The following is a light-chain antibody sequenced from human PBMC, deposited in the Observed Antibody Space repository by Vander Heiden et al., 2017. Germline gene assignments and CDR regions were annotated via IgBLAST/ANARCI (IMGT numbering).Light chain of an antibody. V-gene: IGLV1-47*01. CDR2: RDG. CDR3: AAWDDSLNGYV. CDR1: RSNTGSHY. Sequence: QSVLTQPPSASGTPGQRVTIPCSGSRSNTGSHYIHWYQQLPGAPSKLLTYRDGQRPSGVPDRFSGSRSGTAAALAISGLRSEDEADYYCAAWDDSLNGYVFGTGTKVTVL. J-gene: IGLJ1*01.